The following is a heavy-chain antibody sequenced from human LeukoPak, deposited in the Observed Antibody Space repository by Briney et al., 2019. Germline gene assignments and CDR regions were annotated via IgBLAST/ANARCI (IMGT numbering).Heavy chain of an antibody. CDR2: ISSSSSYI. CDR3: ARDDQYCSSTSCYSGWFDP. J-gene: IGHJ5*02. V-gene: IGHV3-21*01. CDR1: GFTFSSYS. Sequence: GGSLRLSCAASGFTFSSYSMNWVRQAPGKGLEWVSSISSSSSYIYYADSVKGRFTISRDNAKNSLYLQMNSLRAEDTAVYYCARDDQYCSSTSCYSGWFDPWGQGTLVTV. D-gene: IGHD2-2*01.